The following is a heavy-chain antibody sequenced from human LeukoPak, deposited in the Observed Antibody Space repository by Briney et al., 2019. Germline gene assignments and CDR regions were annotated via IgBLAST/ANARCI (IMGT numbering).Heavy chain of an antibody. J-gene: IGHJ4*02. CDR3: ARAEYSSSSAYSD. V-gene: IGHV4-34*01. CDR1: GGSFSGYY. Sequence: PSETLSLTCAVYGGSFSGYYWSWIRQPPGKGLEWIGEINHSGSTNYNPSLKNRVTISVDTSKNQFSLKLSSVTAADTAVYYCARAEYSSSSAYSDWGQGTLVTVSS. CDR2: INHSGST. D-gene: IGHD6-6*01.